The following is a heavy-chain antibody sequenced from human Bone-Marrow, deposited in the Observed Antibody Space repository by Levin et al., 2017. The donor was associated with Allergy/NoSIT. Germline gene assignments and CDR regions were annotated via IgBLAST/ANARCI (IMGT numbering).Heavy chain of an antibody. J-gene: IGHJ4*02. CDR3: AKDSIVRNSQPNYFDY. D-gene: IGHD1-26*01. V-gene: IGHV3-9*01. CDR1: GFSFDDYA. CDR2: INWNSRDI. Sequence: GGSLRLSCAASGFSFDDYAMHWVRQTPGKGLEWVSGINWNSRDIAYADSVKGRFTISRDNAKNSLYLQMNSPRVEDTALYYCAKDSIVRNSQPNYFDYWGRGTLVAVSS.